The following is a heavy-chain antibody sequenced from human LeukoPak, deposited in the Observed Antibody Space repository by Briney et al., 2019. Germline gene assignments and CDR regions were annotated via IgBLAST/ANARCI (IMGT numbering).Heavy chain of an antibody. V-gene: IGHV1-69*04. CDR1: GDTLSSYA. D-gene: IGHD2-15*01. Sequence: SVNVSCKASGDTLSSYAISWVRQAPGQGLGWMGRIIPIVGIANYAQNFQGRVTITADKSTSTAYMELSSLRSEDTAVYYCAREGVVVVAATLWFDPWGQGTLVTVSS. CDR3: AREGVVVVAATLWFDP. CDR2: IIPIVGIA. J-gene: IGHJ5*02.